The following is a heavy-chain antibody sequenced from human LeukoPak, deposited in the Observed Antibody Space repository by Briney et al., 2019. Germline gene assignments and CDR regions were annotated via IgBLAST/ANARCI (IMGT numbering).Heavy chain of an antibody. CDR1: GFTFSSYG. D-gene: IGHD6-13*01. V-gene: IGHV3-30*03. CDR2: ISYDGSNK. CDR3: ARGDSSSWNNYFDY. J-gene: IGHJ4*02. Sequence: PGRSLRLSCAASGFTFSSYGMHWVRQAPGKGLEWVAVISYDGSNKYYADSVKGRFTISRDNSKNTLYLQMNSLRAEDTAVYYCARGDSSSWNNYFDYWGQGTLVTVSS.